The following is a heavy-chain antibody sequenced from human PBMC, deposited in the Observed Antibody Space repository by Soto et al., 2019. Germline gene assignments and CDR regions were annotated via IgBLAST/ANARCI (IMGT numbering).Heavy chain of an antibody. D-gene: IGHD6-19*01. Sequence: QVQLVESGGGVVQPGRSLRLSCAASGFTFSSYAMHWVRQAPGKGPEWVAVISYDGSSKTYADSVKGQFTISRDNSKNSLFLQMNNLRPEDTAVYYCARRNSDYSSVWSDSFHIWGQGTMVTVSS. V-gene: IGHV3-30-3*01. J-gene: IGHJ3*02. CDR1: GFTFSSYA. CDR2: ISYDGSSK. CDR3: ARRNSDYSSVWSDSFHI.